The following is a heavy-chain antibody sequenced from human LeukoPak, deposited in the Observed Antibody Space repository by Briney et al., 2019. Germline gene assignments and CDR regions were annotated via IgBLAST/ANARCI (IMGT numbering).Heavy chain of an antibody. D-gene: IGHD6-13*01. CDR3: ARRFGSSWYYFDY. CDR2: IYYSGST. Sequence: SETLSLTCTVSGGSISSYYWSWIRQPPGKGLEWIGSIYYSGSTYYNPSLKSRVTISVDTSKNQFSLKLSSVTAADTAVYYCARRFGSSWYYFDYWGQGTLVTVSS. J-gene: IGHJ4*02. V-gene: IGHV4-59*04. CDR1: GGSISSYY.